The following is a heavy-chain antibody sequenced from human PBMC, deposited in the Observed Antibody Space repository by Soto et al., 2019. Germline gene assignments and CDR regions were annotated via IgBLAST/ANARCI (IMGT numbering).Heavy chain of an antibody. CDR3: ARVLYYGSGSYSPYGMDI. CDR2: VSPPFRTS. Sequence: QVQLVQSGAEVKKPGSSVKVSCKTSGVSFNNNGIGWVRQAPGHGLEWMGGVSPPFRTSNYARKFQGRISMTADASTGTVNMELSSLTSEDTAQYYCARVLYYGSGSYSPYGMDIWGQGPTGTVSS. CDR1: GVSFNNNG. D-gene: IGHD3-10*01. V-gene: IGHV1-69*01. J-gene: IGHJ6*02.